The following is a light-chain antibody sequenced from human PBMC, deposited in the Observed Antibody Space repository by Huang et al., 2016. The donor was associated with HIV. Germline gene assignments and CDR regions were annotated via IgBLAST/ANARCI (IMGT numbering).Light chain of an antibody. CDR1: QGIDSW. V-gene: IGKV1D-12*01. Sequence: DIQMTQSPSSVTASVGDRVTITCRASQGIDSWLAWYQQRPGKAPKVLSYAASSLQGGVPSRFSGSGSGTDFSLTINTLQPEDFATYYCLQTNSFPYTFGQGTNLEI. CDR2: AAS. CDR3: LQTNSFPYT. J-gene: IGKJ2*01.